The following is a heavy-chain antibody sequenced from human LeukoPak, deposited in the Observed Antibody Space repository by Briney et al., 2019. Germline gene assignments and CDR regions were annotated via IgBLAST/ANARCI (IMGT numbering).Heavy chain of an antibody. CDR1: GFTFRSYW. Sequence: GESLRLSCAASGFTFRSYWMHWVRQAPGKGLEWVSSIGATGGTTYYADSVKGRFTISRDNSKNTLYLQMNSLRAEDTAVYHCAKGRTYFDYWGQGTLVTVSS. CDR3: AKGRTYFDY. J-gene: IGHJ4*02. V-gene: IGHV3-23*01. CDR2: IGATGGTT.